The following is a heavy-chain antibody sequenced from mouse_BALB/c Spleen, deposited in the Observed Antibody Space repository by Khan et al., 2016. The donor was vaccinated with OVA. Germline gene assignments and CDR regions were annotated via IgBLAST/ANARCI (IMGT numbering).Heavy chain of an antibody. Sequence: QIQLVQSGPELKKPGETVKISCKASGYTFTNYGMNWVKQAPGKGLQWMGWINTYTGEPTSADDFKGRFACSLETSASTAYLQINNLKNEDTATXSCARSNGNYWFAYWGQGTLVTVSA. CDR2: INTYTGEP. CDR3: ARSNGNYWFAY. J-gene: IGHJ3*01. CDR1: GYTFTNYG. D-gene: IGHD2-1*01. V-gene: IGHV9-3-1*01.